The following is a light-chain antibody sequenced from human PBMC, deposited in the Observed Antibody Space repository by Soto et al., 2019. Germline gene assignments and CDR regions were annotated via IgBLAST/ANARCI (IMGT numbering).Light chain of an antibody. CDR2: DVS. CDR1: SSDVGGYNY. J-gene: IGLJ3*02. Sequence: QSALTQPASVSGSPGQSITISCTGTSSDVGGYNYVSWYQQHPGKAPKLLIYDVSNRPSVVSNRFSGSKSGNTASLTISGLHAEEDADYYCNSYTSSSNLVFGGGTKLTVL. CDR3: NSYTSSSNLV. V-gene: IGLV2-14*01.